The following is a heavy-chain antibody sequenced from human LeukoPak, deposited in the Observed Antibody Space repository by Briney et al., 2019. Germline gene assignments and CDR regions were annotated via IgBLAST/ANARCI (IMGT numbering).Heavy chain of an antibody. V-gene: IGHV3-74*01. CDR3: ARDSSYYGMDV. CDR2: INSDGSST. Sequence: GGSLRLSCTASGFTFSSYWMHWVRQAPGKGLVWVSRINSDGSSTSYADSVKGRFTISRDNAKNTLYLQMNSLRAEDTAVYYCARDSSYYGMDVWGQGTTVTVSS. J-gene: IGHJ6*02. CDR1: GFTFSSYW.